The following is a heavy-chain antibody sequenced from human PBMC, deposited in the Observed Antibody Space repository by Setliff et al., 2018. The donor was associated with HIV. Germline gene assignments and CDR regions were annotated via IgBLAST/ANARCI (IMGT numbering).Heavy chain of an antibody. CDR1: GESFSGYF. V-gene: IGHV4-34*11. CDR2: IYFTGSS. CDR3: ARVQMAYAAFDV. Sequence: PSKTLSLTCAVYGESFSGYFWNWIRQPPGKGLEWIGSIYFTGSSDNNPSLKSRVTLSVDTSKHQFSLKLSSVTAADTAVYYCARVQMAYAAFDVWGQGTMVTVSS. D-gene: IGHD4-17*01. J-gene: IGHJ3*01.